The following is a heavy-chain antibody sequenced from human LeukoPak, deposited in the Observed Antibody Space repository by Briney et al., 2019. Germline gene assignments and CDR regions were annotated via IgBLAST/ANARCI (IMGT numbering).Heavy chain of an antibody. J-gene: IGHJ4*02. CDR3: VRDRELAY. Sequence: SETLSLTCTVSGGSISNYYWSWIRQPPGKGLEWIGYTYQSGSTDYNPSLKSRVTISVDTSRNQFSLNLYSVTAADTAVYYCVRDRELAYWGQGILVTVSS. CDR2: TYQSGST. V-gene: IGHV4-59*01. CDR1: GGSISNYY. D-gene: IGHD1-1*01.